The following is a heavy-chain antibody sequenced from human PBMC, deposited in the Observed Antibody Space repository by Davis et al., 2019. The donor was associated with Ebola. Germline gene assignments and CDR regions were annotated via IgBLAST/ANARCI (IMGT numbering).Heavy chain of an antibody. D-gene: IGHD6-19*01. J-gene: IGHJ6*02. V-gene: IGHV4-34*01. CDR1: GGSFSGYY. CDR2: INHSGST. CDR3: ARGGWASGMDV. Sequence: MPSETLSLTCAVYGGSFSGYYWSWIRQPPGKGLEWIGEINHSGSTNYNPSLKSRVTISVDTSKNQFSLQLNSVTPEDTAVYYCARGGWASGMDVGPRDHGHRLL.